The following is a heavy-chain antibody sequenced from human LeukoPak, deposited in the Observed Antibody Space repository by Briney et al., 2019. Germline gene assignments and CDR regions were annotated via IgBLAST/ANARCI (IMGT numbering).Heavy chain of an antibody. Sequence: QPGGSLRLSCAASGFTFSSSGMHWVRQAPGKGLEWVAFIRYDGSNKYYADSVKGRFTISRDNSKNTLYLQMNSLRAEDTAVYYCAGTYYDILTGPQNWFDPWGQGTLVTVSS. V-gene: IGHV3-30*02. CDR2: IRYDGSNK. J-gene: IGHJ5*02. CDR1: GFTFSSSG. CDR3: AGTYYDILTGPQNWFDP. D-gene: IGHD3-9*01.